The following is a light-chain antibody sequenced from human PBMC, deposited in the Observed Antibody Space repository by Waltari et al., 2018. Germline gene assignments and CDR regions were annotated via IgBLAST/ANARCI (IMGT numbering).Light chain of an antibody. CDR1: SSNIGRNT. V-gene: IGLV1-44*01. Sequence: QSVLTQPPSASGTPGQRVTISCSGSSSNIGRNTVNWYHQLPGTAPKLLIYSDSQRPSGVPARFSGSKSGTSASLAISVLQSEDDADYYCAAWDDSLNGVLFGGGTKLTVL. CDR2: SDS. J-gene: IGLJ2*01. CDR3: AAWDDSLNGVL.